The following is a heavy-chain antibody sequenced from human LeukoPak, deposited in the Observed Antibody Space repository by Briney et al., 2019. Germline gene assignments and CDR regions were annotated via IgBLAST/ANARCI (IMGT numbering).Heavy chain of an antibody. V-gene: IGHV1-46*01. CDR1: GYTFTSFY. Sequence: EASVKVSCKASGYTFTSFYMHWVRQAPGQGLEWMGIINPSGGSTGYAQKFQGRVTMSSDTSTSTVYMELSSLRSEDTAVYYCAGRDCSSTSCFQNWLDPWGQGTLVTVSS. CDR2: INPSGGST. D-gene: IGHD2-2*01. CDR3: AGRDCSSTSCFQNWLDP. J-gene: IGHJ5*02.